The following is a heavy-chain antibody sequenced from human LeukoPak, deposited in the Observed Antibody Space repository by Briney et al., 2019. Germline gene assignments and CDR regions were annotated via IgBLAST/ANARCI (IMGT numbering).Heavy chain of an antibody. CDR1: GFTFSSYG. J-gene: IGHJ4*02. CDR2: IRYDGSNK. V-gene: IGHV3-30*02. Sequence: GGSLRLSCAASGFTFSSYGMHWVRQAPGKGLEWVAFIRYDGSNKYYADSVKGRFTISRDNSKNTLYLQMNSLRAEDTALYYCARGHYDVVSPFDYWGQGTLVTVSS. CDR3: ARGHYDVVSPFDY. D-gene: IGHD3-22*01.